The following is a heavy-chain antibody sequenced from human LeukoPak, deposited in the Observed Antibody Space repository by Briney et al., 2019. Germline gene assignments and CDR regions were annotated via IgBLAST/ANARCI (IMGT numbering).Heavy chain of an antibody. V-gene: IGHV3-21*01. Sequence: GGSLRLSCAACGFTFSSYSMNWVRQAPGKGLEWVSSISGSSSYIYYADSVKGRFTISRDNAKNSLYLQMNSLRAEDTAVYYCATDGSYSSGWSDYWGQGTLVTVSS. J-gene: IGHJ4*02. CDR2: ISGSSSYI. CDR1: GFTFSSYS. D-gene: IGHD6-19*01. CDR3: ATDGSYSSGWSDY.